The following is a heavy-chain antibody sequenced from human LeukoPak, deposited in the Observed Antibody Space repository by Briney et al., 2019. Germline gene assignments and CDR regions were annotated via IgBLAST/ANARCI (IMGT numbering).Heavy chain of an antibody. CDR3: ARDSSSGDAFDI. D-gene: IGHD6-13*01. Sequence: ASVKVSCKASGGTFSSYAISWVRQAPGQGLEWMGGIIPILGTANYAQKFQGRVTITADESTSTAYMELSSLRSEDTAVYYCARDSSSGDAFDIWGQGTMVTVSS. J-gene: IGHJ3*02. CDR2: IIPILGTA. CDR1: GGTFSSYA. V-gene: IGHV1-69*13.